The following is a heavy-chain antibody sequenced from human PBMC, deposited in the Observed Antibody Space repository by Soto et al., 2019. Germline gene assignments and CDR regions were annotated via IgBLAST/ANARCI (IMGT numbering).Heavy chain of an antibody. CDR2: ISGSGGST. Sequence: GGSLRLSCAASGFTFSSYGMSWVRQAPGKGLEWVSAISGSGGSTYYADSVKGRFTISRDNSKNTLYLQMNSLRAEDTAVYYCAKIGWEYQLLIRYHFDSWGQGTLVNVYS. D-gene: IGHD2-2*01. J-gene: IGHJ4*02. CDR1: GFTFSSYG. CDR3: AKIGWEYQLLIRYHFDS. V-gene: IGHV3-23*01.